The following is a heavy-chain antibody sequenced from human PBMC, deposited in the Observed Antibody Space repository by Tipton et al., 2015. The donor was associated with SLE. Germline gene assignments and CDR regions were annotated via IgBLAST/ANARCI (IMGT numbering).Heavy chain of an antibody. D-gene: IGHD1-1*01. J-gene: IGHJ2*01. CDR2: ISSSSSYI. CDR3: ARDGGNSPGPWYFDL. V-gene: IGHV3-21*04. CDR1: GFTFSSYS. Sequence: SLRLSCAASGFTFSSYSMNWVRQAPGKGLEWVSSISSSSSYIYYADSVKGRFTISRHNSKNTLYLQMNSLRAEDTAVYYCARDGGNSPGPWYFDLWGRGTLVTVSS.